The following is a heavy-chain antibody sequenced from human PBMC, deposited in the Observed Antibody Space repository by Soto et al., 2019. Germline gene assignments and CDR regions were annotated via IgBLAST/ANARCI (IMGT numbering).Heavy chain of an antibody. CDR3: TRTGYSYAKEGMDV. CDR2: IKSKTDGGTT. CDR1: GFTFSNAW. J-gene: IGHJ6*02. Sequence: GGSLRLSCAASGFTFSNAWMSWVRQAPGKGLEWVGRIKSKTDGGTTDYAAPVKGRFTISRDDSKNTAYLQMNSLKTEDTAVYYCTRTGYSYAKEGMDVWGQGTTVTVYS. V-gene: IGHV3-15*01. D-gene: IGHD5-18*01.